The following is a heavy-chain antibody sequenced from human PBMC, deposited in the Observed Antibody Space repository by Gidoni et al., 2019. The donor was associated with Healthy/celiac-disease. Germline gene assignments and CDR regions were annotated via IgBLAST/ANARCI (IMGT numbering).Heavy chain of an antibody. D-gene: IGHD4-4*01. CDR1: GGSISSGSYY. CDR3: ARDSMTVSLDQYYYYYYMDV. J-gene: IGHJ6*03. CDR2: IYTSGST. Sequence: QVQLQESGPGLVKPSQTLSLTCTVSGGSISSGSYYWSWIRQPAGKGLEWIGRIYTSGSTNYNPSLKSRVTISVDTSKNQFSLKLSSVTAADTAVYYCARDSMTVSLDQYYYYYYMDVWGKGTTVTVSS. V-gene: IGHV4-61*02.